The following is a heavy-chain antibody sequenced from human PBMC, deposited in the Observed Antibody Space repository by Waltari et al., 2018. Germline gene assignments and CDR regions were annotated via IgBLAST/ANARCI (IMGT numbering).Heavy chain of an antibody. CDR1: GGPISSNPYY. D-gene: IGHD2-21*01. Sequence: QLQLQESGPRLVKPSETLSLSCTVSGGPISSNPYYWVWIRQPPGKGLEWIGIIYYRGSTSSNPSLKSRVTIAVDTAKNQVSLKLTSVSAADTAVYYCARDVDMSFYYYMDVWGKGTTVTISS. CDR2: IYYRGST. V-gene: IGHV4-39*07. J-gene: IGHJ6*03. CDR3: ARDVDMSFYYYMDV.